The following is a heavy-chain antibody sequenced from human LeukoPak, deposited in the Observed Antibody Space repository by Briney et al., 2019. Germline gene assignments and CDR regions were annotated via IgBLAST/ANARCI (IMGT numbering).Heavy chain of an antibody. J-gene: IGHJ1*01. D-gene: IGHD3-22*01. CDR3: ARRRYYDGSGYLE. CDR2: IYYSGRT. Sequence: SETLTLSCSVSGDSVSRSDSYWDWIRQPPGKGLEWIGTIYYSGRTYYSPSLKSRVTMSVDPSNNQFSLNLRSVTAADTAVYYCARRRYYDGSGYLEWGQGTLLSVSS. CDR1: GDSVSRSDSY. V-gene: IGHV4-39*01.